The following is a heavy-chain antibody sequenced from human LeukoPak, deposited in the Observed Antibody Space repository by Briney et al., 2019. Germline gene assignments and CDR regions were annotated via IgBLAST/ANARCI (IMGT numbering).Heavy chain of an antibody. J-gene: IGHJ6*02. D-gene: IGHD3-9*01. CDR2: IGWNSGSI. V-gene: IGHV3-9*01. Sequence: GRSLRLSCAASGFTFDDYAMHWVRQTPGKGLEWVPGIGWNSGSIGYADSVKGRFTISRDNAKHSLYLQMNSLRAEDTASYYCAKEMYYDILTGYPQYTMDVWGQGTTVTVSS. CDR1: GFTFDDYA. CDR3: AKEMYYDILTGYPQYTMDV.